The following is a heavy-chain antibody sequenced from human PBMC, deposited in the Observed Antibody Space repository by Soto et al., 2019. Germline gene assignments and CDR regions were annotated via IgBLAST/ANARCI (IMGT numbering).Heavy chain of an antibody. J-gene: IGHJ5*01. Sequence: PSETLSLACTVSGGSISSYYWSWIRQPPGKGLEWIGYIYYSGSTNYNPSLKSRVTISVDTSKNQFSLKLSSVTAADTAVYYCARSFFEVRGVKSLNLFDSWGQRSLDTGSS. CDR3: ARSFFEVRGVKSLNLFDS. D-gene: IGHD3-10*01. V-gene: IGHV4-59*08. CDR2: IYYSGST. CDR1: GGSISSYY.